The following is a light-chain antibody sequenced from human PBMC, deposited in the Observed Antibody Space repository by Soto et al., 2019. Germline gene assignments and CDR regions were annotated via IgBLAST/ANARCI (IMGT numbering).Light chain of an antibody. CDR2: DAS. J-gene: IGKJ1*01. CDR3: QQYNSYSWT. CDR1: QSVSSY. V-gene: IGKV3-11*01. Sequence: DIVLTQSPATLSWSPGERATLSCRASQSVSSYLAWYQQKPGQAPRLLIYDASNRATGIPARFSGSGSETEFTLTIRSLQSEDFATYYCQQYNSYSWTFGQGTKVDIK.